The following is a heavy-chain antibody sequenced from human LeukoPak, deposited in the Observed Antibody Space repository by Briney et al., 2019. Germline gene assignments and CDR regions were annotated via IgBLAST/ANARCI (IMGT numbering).Heavy chain of an antibody. Sequence: PGGSLRLSCAASGFTFSSYSMNWVRQAPGKGLEWVSSISSSSSYIYYADSVKGRFTISRDNAKNSLYLQMNSLRAEDTAVYYCAKQPSPYGDYSGYWGQGTLVTVSS. D-gene: IGHD4-17*01. CDR2: ISSSSSYI. CDR3: AKQPSPYGDYSGY. CDR1: GFTFSSYS. V-gene: IGHV3-21*01. J-gene: IGHJ4*02.